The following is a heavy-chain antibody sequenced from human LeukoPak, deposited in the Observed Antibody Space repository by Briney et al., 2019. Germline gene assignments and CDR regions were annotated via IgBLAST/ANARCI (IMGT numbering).Heavy chain of an antibody. Sequence: ASVKVSCKASGGTFSSYTISWVRQAPGQGLEWMGRTIPILGIANYAQKFQGRVTITADKSTSTAYMELSSLRSEDTAVCYCARDQGGYSYGYDYWGQGTLVTVSS. J-gene: IGHJ4*02. CDR3: ARDQGGYSYGYDY. CDR2: TIPILGIA. V-gene: IGHV1-69*04. D-gene: IGHD5-18*01. CDR1: GGTFSSYT.